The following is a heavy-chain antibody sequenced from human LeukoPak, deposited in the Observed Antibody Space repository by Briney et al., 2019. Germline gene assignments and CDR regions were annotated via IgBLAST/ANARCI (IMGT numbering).Heavy chain of an antibody. J-gene: IGHJ3*02. CDR2: INPNSGGT. CDR3: ARSDGSYGSDAFDI. CDR1: GYTFTGYY. Sequence: ASVKVSCKASGYTFTGYYMHWVRQAPGQGLEWMGWINPNSGGTNYAQKFQGRVTMTRDTSISTAYMELSRLRSDDTAVYYCARSDGSYGSDAFDIWAKGQWSPSLQ. D-gene: IGHD1-26*01. V-gene: IGHV1-2*02.